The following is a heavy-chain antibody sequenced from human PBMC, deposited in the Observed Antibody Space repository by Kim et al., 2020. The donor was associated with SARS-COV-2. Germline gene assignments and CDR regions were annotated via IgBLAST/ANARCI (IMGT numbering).Heavy chain of an antibody. J-gene: IGHJ6*02. V-gene: IGHV4-34*01. D-gene: IGHD2-15*01. Sequence: SETLSLTCAVYGGSFSGYYWSWIRQPPGKGLEWIGEINHSGSTNYNPSLKSRVTISVDTSKNQFSLKLSSVTAADTAVYYCARGPVFSLTNCSGGSCYPIYYYYYGMDVWGQGTTVTVSS. CDR2: INHSGST. CDR3: ARGPVFSLTNCSGGSCYPIYYYYYGMDV. CDR1: GGSFSGYY.